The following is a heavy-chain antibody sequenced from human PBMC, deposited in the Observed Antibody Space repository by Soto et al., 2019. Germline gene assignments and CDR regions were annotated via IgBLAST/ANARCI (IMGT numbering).Heavy chain of an antibody. CDR2: INHSGST. CDR3: ASQYYYDSSGYFGY. J-gene: IGHJ4*02. V-gene: IGHV4-34*01. Sequence: PSETLSLTCAVYGGSFSGYYWSWIRQPPGKGLEWIGEINHSGSTNYNPSLKSRATISVDTSKDQFSLKLSSVTAADTAVYYCASQYYYDSSGYFGYWGQGTLVTVSS. D-gene: IGHD3-22*01. CDR1: GGSFSGYY.